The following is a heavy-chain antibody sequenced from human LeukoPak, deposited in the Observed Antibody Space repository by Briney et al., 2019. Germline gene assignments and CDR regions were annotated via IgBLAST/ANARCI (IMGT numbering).Heavy chain of an antibody. CDR1: GGSISSYY. CDR3: AAVDTAMVWDY. J-gene: IGHJ4*02. V-gene: IGHV4-59*01. D-gene: IGHD5-18*01. Sequence: SETLSLTCTVSGGSISSYYWSWIRQPPGKGLEWIGYIYYSGSTNYNPSLKSRVTISVDTFKNQFSLKLSSVTAADTAVYYCAAVDTAMVWDYWGQGTLVTVSS. CDR2: IYYSGST.